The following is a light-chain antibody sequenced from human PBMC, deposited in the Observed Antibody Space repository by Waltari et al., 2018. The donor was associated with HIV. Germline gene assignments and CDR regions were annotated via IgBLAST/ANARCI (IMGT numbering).Light chain of an antibody. V-gene: IGLV3-9*01. J-gene: IGLJ1*01. Sequence: SYELTQTPSVSVSLGQTATVACGGDNLASKDVHWYQQKPGRPPVLVIYDNNKRPSGIPVRFSGFNSGITATLTISGAQSDDEADYYCQVWDSDTGVFGSGTKVTVL. CDR3: QVWDSDTGV. CDR2: DNN. CDR1: NLASKD.